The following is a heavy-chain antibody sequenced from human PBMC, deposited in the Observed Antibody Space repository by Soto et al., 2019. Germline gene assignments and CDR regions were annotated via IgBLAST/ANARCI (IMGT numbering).Heavy chain of an antibody. CDR3: ASRQITALSY. V-gene: IGHV3-30-3*01. CDR2: ISYDGSNK. D-gene: IGHD6-6*01. CDR1: GFTFSNYA. Sequence: GGSLRLSCAASGFTFSNYAMHWVRQAPGKGLEWVAVISYDGSNKYYADSVKGRFTISRDNSKNTLYVQMNSLRAEDTAVYYCASRQITALSYWGQGTLVTVSS. J-gene: IGHJ4*02.